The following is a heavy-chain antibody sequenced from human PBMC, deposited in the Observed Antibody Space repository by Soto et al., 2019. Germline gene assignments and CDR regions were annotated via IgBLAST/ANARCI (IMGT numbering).Heavy chain of an antibody. Sequence: SETLSLTCTVSGGSIRSGDYYWSWIRQPPGKGLEWIGNIYYSGSTYYNPSLKSRLTISVDTSKNQFSLKLSSVTAADTAVYYCVRVQVPATRVRFYGMDVWGQGTTVTVSS. CDR1: GGSIRSGDYY. V-gene: IGHV4-30-4*01. CDR3: VRVQVPATRVRFYGMDV. CDR2: IYYSGST. J-gene: IGHJ6*02. D-gene: IGHD2-2*01.